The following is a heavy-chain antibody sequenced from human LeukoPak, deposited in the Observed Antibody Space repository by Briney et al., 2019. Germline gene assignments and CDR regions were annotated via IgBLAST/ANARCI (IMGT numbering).Heavy chain of an antibody. D-gene: IGHD3-22*01. CDR1: GFTFSSYW. V-gene: IGHV3-7*01. CDR3: ARVSPLPYDSSGYRHFDY. J-gene: IGHJ4*02. Sequence: GGSLRLSCAASGFTFSSYWMSWVRQAPGKGLEWVANIKQDGSEKYYVDSVKGRFTISRDNAKNSLYLQMNSLRAEDTAVYYCARVSPLPYDSSGYRHFDYWGQGNLVTVSS. CDR2: IKQDGSEK.